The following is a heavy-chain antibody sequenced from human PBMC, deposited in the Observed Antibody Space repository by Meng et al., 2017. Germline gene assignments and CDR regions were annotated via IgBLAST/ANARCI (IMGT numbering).Heavy chain of an antibody. Sequence: SLKISCAASGFTFDDYAMHWVRQAPGKGLEWVSGISWNSGSIGYADSVKGRFTISRDNAKNSLYLQMNSLRAEDTASYYCAKDIAVADNYYYYGMDVWGQGTTVTVSS. D-gene: IGHD6-19*01. CDR1: GFTFDDYA. J-gene: IGHJ6*02. CDR2: ISWNSGSI. CDR3: AKDIAVADNYYYYGMDV. V-gene: IGHV3-9*01.